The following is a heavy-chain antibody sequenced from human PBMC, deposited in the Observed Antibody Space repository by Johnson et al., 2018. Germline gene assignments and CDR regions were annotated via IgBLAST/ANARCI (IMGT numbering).Heavy chain of an antibody. CDR1: GFTFDDYA. J-gene: IGHJ1*01. D-gene: IGHD3-22*01. V-gene: IGHV3-9*01. Sequence: VQLQESGGGLVQXGRSLRLSCAASGFTFDDYAMHWVPQAPGKGLEWVSGISWNSGSIGYADSVKGRFTISRDNAKISMYLQMNSPRAEDKALYYCAKDTGYYDSSGYYGYFQHWGQGTLVTVSS. CDR2: ISWNSGSI. CDR3: AKDTGYYDSSGYYGYFQH.